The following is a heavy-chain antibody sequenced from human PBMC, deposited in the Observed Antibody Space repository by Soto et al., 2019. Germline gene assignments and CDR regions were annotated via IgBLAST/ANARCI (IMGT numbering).Heavy chain of an antibody. CDR2: INPNSGGT. CDR3: ARGGFRLGELSLDY. D-gene: IGHD3-16*02. V-gene: IGHV1-2*02. J-gene: IGHJ4*02. Sequence: ASVKVSCKASGYTFTGYYMHWVRQAPGQGLEWMGWINPNSGGTNYAQKFQGRVTMTRDTSISTDYMELSRLRSDDTAVYYCARGGFRLGELSLDYWGQGPLGTAPQ. CDR1: GYTFTGYY.